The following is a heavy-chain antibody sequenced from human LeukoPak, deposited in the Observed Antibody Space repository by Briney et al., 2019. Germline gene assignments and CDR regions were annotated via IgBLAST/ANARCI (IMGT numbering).Heavy chain of an antibody. Sequence: SETLSLTCAVYGGSFSGYYWSWIRQPPGKGLEWIGEINHSGSTYYNPSLKSRVTISVDTSKNQFSLKLSSVTAADTAVYYCARRRGSSGVDYWGQGTLVTVSS. V-gene: IGHV4-34*01. J-gene: IGHJ4*02. D-gene: IGHD3-16*01. CDR2: INHSGST. CDR1: GGSFSGYY. CDR3: ARRRGSSGVDY.